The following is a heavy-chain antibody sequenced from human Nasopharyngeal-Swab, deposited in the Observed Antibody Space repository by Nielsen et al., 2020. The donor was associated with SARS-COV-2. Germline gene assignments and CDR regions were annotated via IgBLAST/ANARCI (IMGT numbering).Heavy chain of an antibody. CDR1: GFTFNTYS. D-gene: IGHD3-3*01. V-gene: IGHV3-21*01. CDR2: ISGSGSYV. J-gene: IGHJ6*02. CDR3: ARDGLDYDFWSAYFMDV. Sequence: GGSLRFSCAGSGFTFNTYSMIWVRQVPGEGLEWVSSISGSGSYVYYADSVKGRFTISKDSAKNSLYLQMNSLRADDTAVYYCARDGLDYDFWSAYFMDVWGQGTTVTVSS.